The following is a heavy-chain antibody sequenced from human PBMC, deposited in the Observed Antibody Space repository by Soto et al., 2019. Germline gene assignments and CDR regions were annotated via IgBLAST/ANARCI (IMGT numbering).Heavy chain of an antibody. CDR3: ARGIFASGYRLDY. V-gene: IGHV6-1*01. CDR1: GDSVSSNSAA. J-gene: IGHJ4*02. D-gene: IGHD5-12*01. Sequence: KQSQTLSLTCAISGDSVSSNSAAWNWIRQSPSRGLEWLGRTYYRSKWYNDYVVSVKSRVTINPDTSKNQFSLQLNSVTPEDTAVYYCARGIFASGYRLDYWGQGTLVTVSS. CDR2: TYYRSKWYN.